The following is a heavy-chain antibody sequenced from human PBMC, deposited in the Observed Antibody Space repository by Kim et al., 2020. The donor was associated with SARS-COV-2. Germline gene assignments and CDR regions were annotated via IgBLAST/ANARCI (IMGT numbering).Heavy chain of an antibody. V-gene: IGHV4-31*02. CDR3: ARGWDHYGSGASAHFDP. Sequence: SLERRVTISLDTSKNQFSLRLTSVTASDTAVYYCARGWDHYGSGASAHFDPWGQGILVTVSS. J-gene: IGHJ5*02. D-gene: IGHD3-10*01.